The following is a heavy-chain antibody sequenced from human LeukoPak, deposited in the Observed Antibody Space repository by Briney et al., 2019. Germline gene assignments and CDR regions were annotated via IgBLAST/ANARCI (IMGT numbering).Heavy chain of an antibody. J-gene: IGHJ4*02. CDR1: GFTFDDYA. CDR2: ISWNSGSI. Sequence: SLRLSCAASGFTFDDYAMHWVRQTPGKGLEWVSGISWNSGSIGYADSVKGRFTISRDNAKNSLYLQMNSLRAEDTALYYCAEDRISRTTVVTQFDYWGQGTLVTVSS. V-gene: IGHV3-9*01. D-gene: IGHD4-23*01. CDR3: AEDRISRTTVVTQFDY.